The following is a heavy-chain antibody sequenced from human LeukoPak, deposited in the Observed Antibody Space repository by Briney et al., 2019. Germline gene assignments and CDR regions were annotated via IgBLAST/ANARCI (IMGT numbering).Heavy chain of an antibody. Sequence: SGTLSLTCAVSGHSITSNNWWSWIRQPPGKGLEWIGEVYHSGSTNYHPSLKSRDTITVVKSNNQFSLKLTSVTAADTAVYYCARDSDLTGYFSRFYYGLVVWGKGTTVTVSS. V-gene: IGHV4-4*02. CDR2: VYHSGST. CDR1: GHSITSNNW. J-gene: IGHJ6*04. CDR3: ARDSDLTGYFSRFYYGLVV. D-gene: IGHD3-9*01.